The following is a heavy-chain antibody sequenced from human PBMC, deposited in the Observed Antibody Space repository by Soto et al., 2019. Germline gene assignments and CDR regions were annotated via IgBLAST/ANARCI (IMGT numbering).Heavy chain of an antibody. Sequence: GGSLRLSCAASGFTFSSYWMSWVRQAPGKGLEWVANIKQDGSEKYYVDSVKGRFTISRDNAKNSMYLQMNSLRAEDTAVYYCARALVVNPTIVCGSRKTSGAFDIWGQGTMVTVSS. CDR2: IKQDGSEK. D-gene: IGHD5-18*01. CDR3: ARALVVNPTIVCGSRKTSGAFDI. J-gene: IGHJ3*02. CDR1: GFTFSSYW. V-gene: IGHV3-7*03.